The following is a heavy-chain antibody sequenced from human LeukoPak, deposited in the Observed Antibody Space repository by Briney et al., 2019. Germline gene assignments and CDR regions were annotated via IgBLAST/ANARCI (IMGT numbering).Heavy chain of an antibody. V-gene: IGHV3-66*01. J-gene: IGHJ3*02. CDR1: GVTVSTNY. CDR3: VRANGYTYGYRGGYAFDI. CDR2: IYSGGST. Sequence: PTGGSLRLSCAASGVTVSTNYMSWVRQAPGKGLEWVSVIYSGGSTYYADSVKGRFTISRDTSKNTLYLQMNSLRAEDMAVYFCVRANGYTYGYRGGYAFDIWGQGTMVTVSS. D-gene: IGHD5-18*01.